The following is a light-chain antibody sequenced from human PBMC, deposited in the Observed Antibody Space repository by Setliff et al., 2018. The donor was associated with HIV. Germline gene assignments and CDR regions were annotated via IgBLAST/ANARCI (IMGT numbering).Light chain of an antibody. CDR3: CSYAGSYTLGV. V-gene: IGLV2-11*01. CDR1: SSDVGGYNY. CDR2: DVS. J-gene: IGLJ1*01. Sequence: QSVLAQPRSVSGSPGQSVTISCTGTSSDVGGYNYVSWYQQHPGKASTLMIYDVSKRPSGVPDRFSGSKSGNTASLTISGLQAEDEADYYCCSYAGSYTLGVFGTGTKVTVL.